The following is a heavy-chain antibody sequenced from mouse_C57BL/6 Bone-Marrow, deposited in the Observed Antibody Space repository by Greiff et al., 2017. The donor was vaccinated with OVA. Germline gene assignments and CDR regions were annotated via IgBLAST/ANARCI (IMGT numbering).Heavy chain of an antibody. CDR2: IDPSDSYT. CDR3: ARSPPYYYGSPAMDY. J-gene: IGHJ4*01. D-gene: IGHD1-1*01. V-gene: IGHV1-50*01. CDR1: GYTFTSYW. Sequence: VQLQQPGAELVKPGASVKLSCKASGYTFTSYWMQWVKQRPGQGLEWIGEIDPSDSYTNYNQKFKGKATLTVDTSSSTAYMKLSSLTSEDSAVYYCARSPPYYYGSPAMDYWGQGTSVTVSS.